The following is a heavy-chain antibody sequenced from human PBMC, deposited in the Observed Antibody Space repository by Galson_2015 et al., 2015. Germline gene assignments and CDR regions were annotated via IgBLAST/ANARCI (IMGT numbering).Heavy chain of an antibody. J-gene: IGHJ3*01. V-gene: IGHV4-30-2*04. D-gene: IGHD3-9*01. CDR3: AITTPYYDILTGYSTDY. CDR2: GST. Sequence: GSTYYNLSLKSRVTISVDTSKNQFSLKLSSATATDTAVYYCAITTPYYDILTGYSTDYWGQGTMVTVSS.